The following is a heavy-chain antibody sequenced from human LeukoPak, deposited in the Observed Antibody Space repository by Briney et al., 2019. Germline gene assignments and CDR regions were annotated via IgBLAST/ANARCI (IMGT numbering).Heavy chain of an antibody. Sequence: SETLSLTCSVSGDSISLSFYYWGWIRQPPGKGLEWIGYIYYSGSTNYNPSLKSRVTISVDTSKNQFSLKLNSVTAADTAVYYCARVSGYDWESFYDYWGQGTLVTVSS. D-gene: IGHD5-12*01. CDR1: GDSISLSFYY. V-gene: IGHV4-61*05. CDR3: ARVSGYDWESFYDY. CDR2: IYYSGST. J-gene: IGHJ4*02.